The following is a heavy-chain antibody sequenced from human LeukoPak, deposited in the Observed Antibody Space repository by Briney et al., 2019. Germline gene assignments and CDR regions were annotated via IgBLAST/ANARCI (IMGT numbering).Heavy chain of an antibody. D-gene: IGHD3-22*01. V-gene: IGHV3-21*01. Sequence: PGGSLRLSCAASGFTFSSYSMNWVRQAPGKGLEWVSTISSSSSYIYYADSVKGRFTISRDNAKSSLYLQMNSLRAEDTAVYYCASPYYYDSSGYSPFDYWGQGTLVTVSS. J-gene: IGHJ4*02. CDR3: ASPYYYDSSGYSPFDY. CDR1: GFTFSSYS. CDR2: ISSSSSYI.